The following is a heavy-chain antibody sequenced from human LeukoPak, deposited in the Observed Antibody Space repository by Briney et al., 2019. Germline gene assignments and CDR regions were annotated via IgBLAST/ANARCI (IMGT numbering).Heavy chain of an antibody. CDR3: AKDREMATIIDY. J-gene: IGHJ4*02. V-gene: IGHV3-30*02. CDR2: IRYDGSNK. D-gene: IGHD5-24*01. Sequence: GGSLRLSCAASGFTFSSYGMYWVRQAPGKGLEGVAFIRYDGSNKYYADSVKGRFTISRDNSKNTLYLQMNSLRAEDTAVYYCAKDREMATIIDYWGQGTLVTVSS. CDR1: GFTFSSYG.